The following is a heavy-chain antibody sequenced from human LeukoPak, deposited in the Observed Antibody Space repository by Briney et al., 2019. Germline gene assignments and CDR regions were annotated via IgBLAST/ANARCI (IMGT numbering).Heavy chain of an antibody. CDR2: IGTTDDT. D-gene: IGHD6-19*01. V-gene: IGHV3-13*04. CDR3: ARESRKHDGGWLELDY. CDR1: GFTFSSFD. Sequence: GGSLRLSCAASGFTFSSFDMHWVRRVTGKGLEWVSAIGTTDDTYYADSVKGRFTISRENAKNSLYLQMNSLSPGDTAVYYCARESRKHDGGWLELDYWGQGILVTVSS. J-gene: IGHJ4*02.